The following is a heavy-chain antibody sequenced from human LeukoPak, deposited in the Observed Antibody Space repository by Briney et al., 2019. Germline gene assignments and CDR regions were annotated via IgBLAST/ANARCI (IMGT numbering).Heavy chain of an antibody. Sequence: PGRSLRLSCAASGFTFSSYATHWVRQAPGKGLEWVAVISYDGSNKYYADSVKGRFTISRDNSKNTLYLQMNSLRAEDTAVYFCARKYDSSGFPFDYWGQGTLVTVSS. CDR1: GFTFSSYA. CDR2: ISYDGSNK. CDR3: ARKYDSSGFPFDY. D-gene: IGHD3-22*01. V-gene: IGHV3-30-3*01. J-gene: IGHJ4*02.